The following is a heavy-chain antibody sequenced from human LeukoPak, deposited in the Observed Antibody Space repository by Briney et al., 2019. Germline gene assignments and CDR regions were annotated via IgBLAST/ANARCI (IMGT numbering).Heavy chain of an antibody. CDR2: IYHSGST. D-gene: IGHD3-22*01. Sequence: SETLSLTCTVSGGSISSGAYYWSWIRQHPGKGLEWIGYIYHSGSTYYNPPLKSRLTISVEMSKNQLSLKLSSVTAADTAVYYFARARDYYDSSGRRDAFDIWGQGTMVTVSS. V-gene: IGHV4-31*03. CDR1: GGSISSGAYY. CDR3: ARARDYYDSSGRRDAFDI. J-gene: IGHJ3*02.